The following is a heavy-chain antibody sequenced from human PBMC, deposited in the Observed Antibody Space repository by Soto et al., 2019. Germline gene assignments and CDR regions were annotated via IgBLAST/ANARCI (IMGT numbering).Heavy chain of an antibody. Sequence: QITLKESGPTLVKPTQTLTLTCTFSGFSLSTSGVGVGWIRQPPGEALEWLALIYWNDVERYSPSLKSRLTITKDTSKDQVLLTFTYINPVDTATYYRARRRTVVPLAFDIWGQGTIITVSS. CDR3: ARRRTVVPLAFDI. CDR1: GFSLSTSGVG. V-gene: IGHV2-5*01. CDR2: IYWNDVE. D-gene: IGHD3-10*01. J-gene: IGHJ3*02.